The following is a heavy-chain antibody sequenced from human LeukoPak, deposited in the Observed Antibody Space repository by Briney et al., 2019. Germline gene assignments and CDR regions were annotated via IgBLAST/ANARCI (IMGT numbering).Heavy chain of an antibody. V-gene: IGHV4-4*07. D-gene: IGHD3-22*01. CDR1: GGSISSYY. CDR3: AREFWGDDSSGYRLDY. CDR2: IYTSGST. Sequence: NPSETLSLTCTVSGGSISSYYWSWIRQPAGKGLEWIGRIYTSGSTNYNPSLKSRVTMSVDTSKNQFSLKLSSVTAADTAVYYCAREFWGDDSSGYRLDYWGQGTLVTVSS. J-gene: IGHJ4*02.